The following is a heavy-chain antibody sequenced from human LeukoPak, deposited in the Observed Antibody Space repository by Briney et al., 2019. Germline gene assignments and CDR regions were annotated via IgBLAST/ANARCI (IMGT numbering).Heavy chain of an antibody. CDR3: ARGLTVVPAAMGFDFDY. Sequence: ASVKVSCKASGYTFTGYYMHWVRQAPGQGLEWMGWINPNSGGTKYAQKFQYRVTMTRDTSISTAYMELSRLRSDDTAVYYCARGLTVVPAAMGFDFDYWGQGTLVTVSS. D-gene: IGHD2-2*01. CDR2: INPNSGGT. CDR1: GYTFTGYY. J-gene: IGHJ4*02. V-gene: IGHV1-2*02.